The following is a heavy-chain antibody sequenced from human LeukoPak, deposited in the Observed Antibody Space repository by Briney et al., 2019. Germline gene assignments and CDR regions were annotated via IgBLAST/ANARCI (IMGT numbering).Heavy chain of an antibody. CDR1: GGSISSSNNY. CDR3: ARLVRDGYNYGYFDY. CDR2: IYFNGST. V-gene: IGHV4-39*01. Sequence: PSETLSLTCTVSGGSISSSNNYWGWIRQPPGKGLEWIGSIYFNGSTYYNPSLKSRVTISVVTSRNQFSLKLSSVSAADTAVYYCARLVRDGYNYGYFDYWGQGTLVTVSS. J-gene: IGHJ4*02. D-gene: IGHD5-24*01.